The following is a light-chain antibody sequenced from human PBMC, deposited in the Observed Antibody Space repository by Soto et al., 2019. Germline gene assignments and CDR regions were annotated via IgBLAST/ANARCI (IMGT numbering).Light chain of an antibody. Sequence: QSALTQHASVSGSPGQSITISCTGTNSDIGGYNYVSWYQQHPGKAPKLMIYDVSNRPSGVSYRFSGSKSGNTASLTISGLQAEDEADYYCSSYTSRSTLGVFGGGTKLTVL. CDR1: NSDIGGYNY. CDR2: DVS. J-gene: IGLJ2*01. V-gene: IGLV2-14*03. CDR3: SSYTSRSTLGV.